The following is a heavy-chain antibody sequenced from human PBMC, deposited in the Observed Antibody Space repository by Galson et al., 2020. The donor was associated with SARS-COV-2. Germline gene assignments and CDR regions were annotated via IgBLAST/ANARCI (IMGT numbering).Heavy chain of an antibody. J-gene: IGHJ4*02. CDR2: IRDNGANT. D-gene: IGHD3-10*01. V-gene: IGHV3-23*01. CDR3: AKGGFGSGTYYSVPLC. CDR1: GFTFSTYT. Sequence: GGSLRLSCVASGFTFSTYTMTWVRQGPGKGLEWVSGIRDNGANTYYADSVKGRFTISRDNSKNTLYLQMNSLRAEDTAVYYCAKGGFGSGTYYSVPLCWGQGSLVTVSS.